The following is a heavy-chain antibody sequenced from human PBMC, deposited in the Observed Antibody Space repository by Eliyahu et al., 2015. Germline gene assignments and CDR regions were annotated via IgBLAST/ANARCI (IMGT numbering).Heavy chain of an antibody. Sequence: QVQLQESGPGLVKPSETXSLXCXVXGASIXSSLYYWGXIRXPPGKGLGWIGHSFYSGSIYYNTSLASRVTISVDTSKKQFSLKLISVTAADTAVYYCARLSRPVAGSSYYGVDVWGQGTTVSVSS. J-gene: IGHJ6*02. CDR2: SFYSGSI. D-gene: IGHD6-19*01. CDR1: GASIXSSLYY. CDR3: ARLSRPVAGSSYYGVDV. V-gene: IGHV4-39*01.